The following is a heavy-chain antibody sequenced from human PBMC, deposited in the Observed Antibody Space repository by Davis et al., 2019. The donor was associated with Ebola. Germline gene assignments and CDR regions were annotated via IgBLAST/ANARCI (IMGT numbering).Heavy chain of an antibody. CDR2: VYYSETKRP. J-gene: IGHJ4*02. CDR1: GGSVSSGSYY. V-gene: IGHV4-61*01. Sequence: SETLSLTCTVSGGSVSSGSYYWSWIRQPPGKGLEWIGYVYYSETKRPNYSPSLQSRVTISLDTSKNQFSLKLSSVTAADTAMYYCARSLTMIVPVMGYWGQGTLVTVSS. CDR3: ARSLTMIVPVMGY. D-gene: IGHD3-22*01.